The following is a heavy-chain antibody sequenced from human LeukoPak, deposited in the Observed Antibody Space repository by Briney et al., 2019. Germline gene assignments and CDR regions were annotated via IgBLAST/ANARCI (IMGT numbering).Heavy chain of an antibody. CDR1: GGSISSSSYY. CDR2: IYTSGST. Sequence: SETLSLTCTVSGGSISSSSYYWSWIRQPAGKGLEWIGRIYTSGSTNYNPSLKSRVTMSVDTSKNQFSLKLSSVTAADTAVYYCARENSGWYYFDYWGQGTLVTVSS. CDR3: ARENSGWYYFDY. V-gene: IGHV4-61*02. D-gene: IGHD6-19*01. J-gene: IGHJ4*02.